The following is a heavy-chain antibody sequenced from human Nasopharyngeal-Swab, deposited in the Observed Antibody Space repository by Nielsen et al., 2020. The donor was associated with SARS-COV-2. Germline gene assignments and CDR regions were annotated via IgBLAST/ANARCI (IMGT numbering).Heavy chain of an antibody. Sequence: ASVKVSCKASGYTFTSYDINWVRQATGQGLEWMGWMNPNSGNTGYAQKFQGRVTMTRNTSISTAYMELSSLRSEDMAVYYCARGETHRDDYGDYYFDYWGQGTLVTVSS. D-gene: IGHD4-17*01. CDR1: GYTFTSYD. CDR2: MNPNSGNT. V-gene: IGHV1-8*01. J-gene: IGHJ4*02. CDR3: ARGETHRDDYGDYYFDY.